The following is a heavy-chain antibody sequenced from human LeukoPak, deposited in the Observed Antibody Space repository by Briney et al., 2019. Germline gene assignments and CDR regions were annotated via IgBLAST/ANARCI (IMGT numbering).Heavy chain of an antibody. CDR2: IYTSGST. CDR1: GGSISSGSYY. CDR3: ARNSGYDLNWFDP. D-gene: IGHD5-12*01. J-gene: IGHJ5*02. Sequence: SQTLSLTCTVSGGSISSGSYYWSWTRQPAGKGLEWIGRIYTSGSTNYNPSLKSQVTISVDTSKNQFSLKLSSVTAADTAVYYCARNSGYDLNWFDPWGQGTLVTVSS. V-gene: IGHV4-61*02.